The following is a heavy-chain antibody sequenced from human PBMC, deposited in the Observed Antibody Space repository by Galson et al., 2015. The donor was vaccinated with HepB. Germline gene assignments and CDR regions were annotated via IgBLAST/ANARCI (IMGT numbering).Heavy chain of an antibody. V-gene: IGHV3-30-3*01. CDR2: ISYDGSNK. CDR1: GFTFSSYA. Sequence: SLRLSCAASGFTFSSYAMHWVRQAPGKGLEWVAVISYDGSNKYYADSVKGRFTISRDNSKNTLYLQMNSLRAEDTAVYYCAGAPSYYYYGMDVWGQGTTVTVSS. CDR3: AGAPSYYYYGMDV. J-gene: IGHJ6*02.